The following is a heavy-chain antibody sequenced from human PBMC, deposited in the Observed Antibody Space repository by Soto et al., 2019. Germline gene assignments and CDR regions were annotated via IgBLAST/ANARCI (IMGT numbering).Heavy chain of an antibody. J-gene: IGHJ6*02. CDR3: ARTSAAGKYYYGMDV. CDR2: IYPGDSDT. V-gene: IGHV5-51*01. D-gene: IGHD6-13*01. CDR1: GYSFTSYW. Sequence: GESLKISCKGSGYSFTSYWIGWVRQMPGKGLEWMGIIYPGDSDTKYSPSFQGQVTISADKSISTAYLQWSSLKASDTAMYYCARTSAAGKYYYGMDVWGQGTTVTVSS.